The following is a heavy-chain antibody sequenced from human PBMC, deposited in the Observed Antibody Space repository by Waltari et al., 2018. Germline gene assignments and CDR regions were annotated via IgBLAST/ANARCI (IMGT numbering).Heavy chain of an antibody. J-gene: IGHJ4*02. Sequence: QVQLVESGGGVVQPGRSLRLSCAASGFTFSSYGMHWFRQAPGKGLEWVAVIWYDGSNKYYADSVKGRFTISRDNSKNTLYLQMNSLRAEDTAVYYCAGHCSGGSCYLNWGQGTLVTVSS. CDR1: GFTFSSYG. CDR2: IWYDGSNK. CDR3: AGHCSGGSCYLN. V-gene: IGHV3-33*01. D-gene: IGHD2-15*01.